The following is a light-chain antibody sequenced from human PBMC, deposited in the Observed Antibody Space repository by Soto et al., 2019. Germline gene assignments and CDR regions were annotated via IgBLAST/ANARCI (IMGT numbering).Light chain of an antibody. CDR1: RDISNS. CDR2: GAS. CDR3: QQTSAFPRT. Sequence: DIQMTQSPSYVSASVGRILTLTCRASRDISNSLAWYQQTPGKAPKLLLRGASSLHRGVPSRFSGGGAGTEFTITISSLQPEDFATYYCQQTSAFPRTVGQGTKADIK. V-gene: IGKV1-12*01. J-gene: IGKJ1*01.